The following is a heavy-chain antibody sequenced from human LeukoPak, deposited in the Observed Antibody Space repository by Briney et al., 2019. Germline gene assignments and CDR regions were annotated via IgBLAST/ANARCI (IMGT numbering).Heavy chain of an antibody. D-gene: IGHD6-19*01. J-gene: IGHJ5*02. CDR2: ISSSGSTI. CDR3: ARLTSSGWSSNWFDP. Sequence: SGGSLRLSCAAPGFTFSSYEMNWVRQAPGKGLEWVSYISSSGSTIYYADSVKGRFTISRDNAKNSLYLQMNSLRAEDTAVYYCARLTSSGWSSNWFDPWGQGTLVTVSS. V-gene: IGHV3-48*03. CDR1: GFTFSSYE.